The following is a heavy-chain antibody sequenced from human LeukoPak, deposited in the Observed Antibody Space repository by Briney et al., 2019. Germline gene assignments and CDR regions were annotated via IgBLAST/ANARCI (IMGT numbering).Heavy chain of an antibody. CDR2: IIPILGTA. CDR1: GGTFSSYA. Sequence: SVKVSCKASGGTFSSYAISWVRQAPGQGLEWMGGIIPILGTANYAQKFQGRVTITADESTSTAYMELSSLRSEDTAVYYCASERDDGGGNSDYWGQGTLVTVSS. D-gene: IGHD4-23*01. CDR3: ASERDDGGGNSDY. J-gene: IGHJ4*02. V-gene: IGHV1-69*13.